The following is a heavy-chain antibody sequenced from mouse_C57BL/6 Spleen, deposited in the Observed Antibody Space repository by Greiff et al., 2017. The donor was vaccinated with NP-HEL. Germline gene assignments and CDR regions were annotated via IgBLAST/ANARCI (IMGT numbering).Heavy chain of an antibody. D-gene: IGHD1-1*01. CDR1: GYTFTDYY. J-gene: IGHJ2*01. CDR2: IYPGSGNT. CDR3: ARWYYYGSSLYYFDY. V-gene: IGHV1-76*01. Sequence: VQLQQSGAELVRPGASVKLSCKASGYTFTDYYINWVKQRPGQGLEWIARIYPGSGNTYYNEKFKGKATLTAEKSSSTAYMQLSSLTSEDSAVYFCARWYYYGSSLYYFDYWGQGTTLTVSS.